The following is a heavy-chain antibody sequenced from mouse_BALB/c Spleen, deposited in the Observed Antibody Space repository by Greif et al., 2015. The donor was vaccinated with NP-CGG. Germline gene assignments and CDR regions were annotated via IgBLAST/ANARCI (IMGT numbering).Heavy chain of an antibody. CDR2: ISSGSSTI. J-gene: IGHJ4*01. D-gene: IGHD2-1*01. CDR3: AREGNYLAAMDY. Sequence: EVHLVESGGGLVQPGGSRKLSCAASGFTFSSFGMHWVRQAPEKGLEWVAYISSGSSTIYYADTVKGRFTISRDNPKNTLFLQMTSLRSEDTAMYYCAREGNYLAAMDYWGQGTSVTVSS. V-gene: IGHV5-17*02. CDR1: GFTFSSFG.